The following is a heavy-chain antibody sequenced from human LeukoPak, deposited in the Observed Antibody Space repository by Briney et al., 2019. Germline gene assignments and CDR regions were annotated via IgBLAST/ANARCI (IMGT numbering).Heavy chain of an antibody. D-gene: IGHD3-10*01. CDR1: GGSVSRFA. V-gene: IGHV1-69*13. Sequence: ASVKVSFQISGGSVSRFAVSWMRPAPGQGPEWMGGFIPILRTPKDPQKFQGTVTNTPYEYTDTFYSEHCGLRVEDTAVYYCATPSRGHGFDIWAQGTTVTVS. CDR2: FIPILRTP. CDR3: ATPSRGHGFDI. J-gene: IGHJ3*02.